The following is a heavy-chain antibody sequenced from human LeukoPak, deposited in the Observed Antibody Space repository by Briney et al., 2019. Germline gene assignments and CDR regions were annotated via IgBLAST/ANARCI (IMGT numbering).Heavy chain of an antibody. CDR1: GGSISTSNYF. CDR3: ARRYYGSGSPFDY. CDR2: IYYRGST. V-gene: IGHV4-39*02. D-gene: IGHD3-10*01. Sequence: PSETLSLTCTVSGGSISTSNYFWGWIRQHPGKGLEWIGTIYYRGSTYYNPSLESRVTISIDTSKNHFSLNLSSVTAADTAVYYCARRYYGSGSPFDYWGQGTLVTVSS. J-gene: IGHJ4*02.